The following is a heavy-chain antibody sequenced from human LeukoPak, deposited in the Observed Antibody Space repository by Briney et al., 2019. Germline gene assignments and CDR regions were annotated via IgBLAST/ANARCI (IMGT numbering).Heavy chain of an antibody. Sequence: SETLSLTCTVSGGSISSSSYNWGWIRQPPGKGLEWIGSIYYSGTTYYNPSLKSRVTISVDTSKNQFSLKLSSVTAADTALYYCAKHYMGSSYNHGLDCWGQGTLVTVSS. CDR2: IYYSGTT. CDR1: GGSISSSSYN. J-gene: IGHJ4*02. D-gene: IGHD3-10*01. CDR3: AKHYMGSSYNHGLDC. V-gene: IGHV4-39*01.